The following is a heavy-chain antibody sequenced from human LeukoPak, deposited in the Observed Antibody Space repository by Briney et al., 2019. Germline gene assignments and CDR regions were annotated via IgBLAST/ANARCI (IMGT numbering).Heavy chain of an antibody. D-gene: IGHD6-13*01. CDR2: ISWNSGSI. CDR1: GFTFDDYA. V-gene: IGHV3-9*01. Sequence: GGSLRLSCAASGFTFDDYAMHWVRQAPGEGLEWVSGISWNSGSIGYADSVKGRFTISRDNAKNSLYLQMNSLRAEDTALYYCAKSIAAAAPDYWGQGTLVTVSS. J-gene: IGHJ4*02. CDR3: AKSIAAAAPDY.